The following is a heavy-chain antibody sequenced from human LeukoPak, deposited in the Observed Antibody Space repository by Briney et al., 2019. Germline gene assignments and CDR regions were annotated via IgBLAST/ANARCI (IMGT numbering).Heavy chain of an antibody. J-gene: IGHJ6*02. CDR3: AKPPGGPRGPYSYFGMDG. Sequence: GGSLRLSCAASGFTFDDYAMHWVRQAPGKGLEWVSLISGDGGSTYSADSVKGRFTNSRDNSKNSLYLQMNSLRTEDTALYYCAKPPGGPRGPYSYFGMDGWGQGSTVTV. CDR2: ISGDGGST. D-gene: IGHD3-10*01. V-gene: IGHV3-43*02. CDR1: GFTFDDYA.